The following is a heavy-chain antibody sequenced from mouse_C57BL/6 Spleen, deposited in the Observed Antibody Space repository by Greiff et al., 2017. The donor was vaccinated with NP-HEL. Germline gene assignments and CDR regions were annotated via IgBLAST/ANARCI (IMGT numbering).Heavy chain of an antibody. Sequence: VQLQQSGPELVKPGASVKMSCKASGYTFTDYNMHWVKQSHGKSLEWIGYINPNNGGTSYNQKFKGKATLTVNKSSSTAYMELRSLTSEDSALYYCARQGDYPSYWYFDVWGTGTTVTVSS. CDR1: GYTFTDYN. J-gene: IGHJ1*03. CDR3: ARQGDYPSYWYFDV. D-gene: IGHD2-4*01. CDR2: INPNNGGT. V-gene: IGHV1-22*01.